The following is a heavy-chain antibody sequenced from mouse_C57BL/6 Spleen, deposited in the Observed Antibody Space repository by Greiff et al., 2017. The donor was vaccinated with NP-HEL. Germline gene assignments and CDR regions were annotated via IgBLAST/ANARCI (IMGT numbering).Heavy chain of an antibody. D-gene: IGHD2-14*01. CDR2: ISNLAYSI. V-gene: IGHV5-15*01. CDR3: ARSTIGYAMDY. CDR1: GFTFSDYG. Sequence: EVKLVESGGGLVQPGGSLKLSCAASGFTFSDYGMAWVRQAPRKGPEWVAFISNLAYSIYYADTVTGRFTISRENAKNTLYLEMSSLRSEDTAMYYCARSTIGYAMDYWGQGTSVTVSS. J-gene: IGHJ4*01.